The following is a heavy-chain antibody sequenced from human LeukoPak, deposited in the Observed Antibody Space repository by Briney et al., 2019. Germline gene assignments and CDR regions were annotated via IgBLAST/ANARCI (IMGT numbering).Heavy chain of an antibody. D-gene: IGHD4-17*01. Sequence: HPGRSLRLSCAASGFTSSSYAMHWVRQAPGKGLEWVAVTSYDESHKYYADSVKGRFTISRDNSKSTLDLQMNSLRPEDTAVYYCARGTVTPGHWYFDLWGRGTLVTVSS. CDR3: ARGTVTPGHWYFDL. CDR1: GFTSSSYA. J-gene: IGHJ2*01. V-gene: IGHV3-30-3*01. CDR2: TSYDESHK.